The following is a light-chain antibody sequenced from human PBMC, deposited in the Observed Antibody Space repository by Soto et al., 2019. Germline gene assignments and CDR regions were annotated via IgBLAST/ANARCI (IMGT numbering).Light chain of an antibody. J-gene: IGKJ1*01. V-gene: IGKV3-20*01. CDR3: QQYDNSPRK. Sequence: EIVLTQSPGTLSLSPGERATLSCRASQSVNSNYLAWYQQKPGQGPRLLMYGTSNRATGIPDRFSGSGSGTDFTLTISRLEPEDFAVYYCQQYDNSPRKFGQGTKVEIK. CDR1: QSVNSNY. CDR2: GTS.